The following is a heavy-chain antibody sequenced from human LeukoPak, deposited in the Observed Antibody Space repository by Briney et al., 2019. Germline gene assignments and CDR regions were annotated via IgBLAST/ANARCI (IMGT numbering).Heavy chain of an antibody. V-gene: IGHV1-69*13. D-gene: IGHD4-17*01. CDR2: IIPIFGTA. CDR1: GGTFSSYA. Sequence: SVKVSCKASGGTFSSYAISWVRQAPGQGLEWMGGIIPIFGTANYAQKFQGRVTITADESTSTAYMELSSLRSEDTAVYYCATVAFYGDYVRVYPDYWGQGTLVTVSS. J-gene: IGHJ4*02. CDR3: ATVAFYGDYVRVYPDY.